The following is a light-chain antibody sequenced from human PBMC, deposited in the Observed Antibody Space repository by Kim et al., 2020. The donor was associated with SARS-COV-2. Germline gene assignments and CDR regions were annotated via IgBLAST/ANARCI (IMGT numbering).Light chain of an antibody. V-gene: IGLV2-14*03. CDR2: DFF. J-gene: IGLJ1*01. Sequence: QSAPTQPASVSGSPGQSITISCTGSSGDVGDFNYVSWYQHHPGKGPKLILYDFFQRPSGVSDRFSGSKSGNTASLTISGLQAEDEADYYCSSYTDSSTYVFGTGTKVTVL. CDR1: SGDVGDFNY. CDR3: SSYTDSSTYV.